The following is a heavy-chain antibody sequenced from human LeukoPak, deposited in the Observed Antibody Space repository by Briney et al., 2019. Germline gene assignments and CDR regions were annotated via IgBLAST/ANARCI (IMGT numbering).Heavy chain of an antibody. J-gene: IGHJ3*02. CDR3: ARVGYDYNWYDAFDI. D-gene: IGHD1-1*01. CDR2: ISHDGSNK. V-gene: IGHV3-30*04. Sequence: GRSLRLSCVVSAFTFSGYSMHWVRQAPGKGLEWVAFISHDGSNKYCADSLKGRFTISRDNSKNTLFLQMNRLRPEDTAVYYCARVGYDYNWYDAFDIWGQGTMVTVSS. CDR1: AFTFSGYS.